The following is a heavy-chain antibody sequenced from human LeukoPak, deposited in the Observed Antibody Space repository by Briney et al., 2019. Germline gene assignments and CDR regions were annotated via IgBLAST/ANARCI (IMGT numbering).Heavy chain of an antibody. CDR2: ISYSGST. Sequence: SETLSLTCTVSGGSISRYYWSWVRQSPGRGLEWIGYISYSGSTNSDPSLKSRVTISVDTAKNQFSLKVSSVTAAHTAMSYCARHGDEAMVHFFDLWGQGALVTVSP. CDR3: ARHGDEAMVHFFDL. J-gene: IGHJ4*02. D-gene: IGHD4/OR15-4a*01. CDR1: GGSISRYY. V-gene: IGHV4-59*08.